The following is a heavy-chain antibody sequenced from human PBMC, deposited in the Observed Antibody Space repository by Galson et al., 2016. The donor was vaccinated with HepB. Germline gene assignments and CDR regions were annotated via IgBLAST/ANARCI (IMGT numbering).Heavy chain of an antibody. CDR1: GFTFSYCY. CDR2: ISGDGRTI. CDR3: ARMFPLYNSGWYVRGDGWFDS. D-gene: IGHD6-19*01. V-gene: IGHV3-11*01. J-gene: IGHJ5*01. Sequence: SLRLSCAASGFTFSYCYMSWIRQAPGKGLEWVSYISGDGRTINYADSVKGRFTISRGNAKNSLYLHMNSLTGEDTAVYYCARMFPLYNSGWYVRGDGWFDSWGQGTLVTVSS.